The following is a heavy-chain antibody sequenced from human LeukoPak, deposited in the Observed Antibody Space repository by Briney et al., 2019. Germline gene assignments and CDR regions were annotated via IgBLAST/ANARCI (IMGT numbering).Heavy chain of an antibody. CDR2: IYYSGST. CDR3: ARVVGYSSSWYDWDWFDP. Sequence: SETLSLTCTVSGGSISSSSYYWGWIRQPPGKGLEWIGSIYYSGSTYYNPSLKSRVTISVDTSKNQFSLKLSSVTAADTAVYYCARVVGYSSSWYDWDWFDPWGQGTLVTVSS. J-gene: IGHJ5*02. D-gene: IGHD6-13*01. CDR1: GGSISSSSYY. V-gene: IGHV4-39*07.